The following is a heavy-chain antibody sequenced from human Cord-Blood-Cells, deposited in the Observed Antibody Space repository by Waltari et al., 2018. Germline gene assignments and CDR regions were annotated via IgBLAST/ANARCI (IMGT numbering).Heavy chain of an antibody. J-gene: IGHJ4*02. V-gene: IGHV1-24*01. Sequence: QVQLVQSGAEVKKPGASVKVSCKVSGYTLTELSMHWVRQAPGKGLEWMGGLDPEDGETIYAKKFQGRVTMTEDTSTDTAYMELSSLRSEDTAVYYCATLFLRYSSSWVDYWGQGTLVTVSS. D-gene: IGHD6-13*01. CDR3: ATLFLRYSSSWVDY. CDR2: LDPEDGET. CDR1: GYTLTELS.